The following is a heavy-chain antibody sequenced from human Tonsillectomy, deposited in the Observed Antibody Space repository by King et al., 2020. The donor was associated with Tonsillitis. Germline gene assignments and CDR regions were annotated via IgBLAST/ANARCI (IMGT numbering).Heavy chain of an antibody. CDR3: ARETRGTMIVVANPSPFDI. V-gene: IGHV4-4*07. Sequence: QLQESGPGLVKPSETLSLTCTVSGGSISSYYWSWIRQPAGKGLEWIGRIYTSGSTNYNPSLKSRVTMSVDTSKNQFSLKLSSVTAADTAVYYCARETRGTMIVVANPSPFDIWGQGTMVTVSS. D-gene: IGHD3-22*01. J-gene: IGHJ3*02. CDR2: IYTSGST. CDR1: GGSISSYY.